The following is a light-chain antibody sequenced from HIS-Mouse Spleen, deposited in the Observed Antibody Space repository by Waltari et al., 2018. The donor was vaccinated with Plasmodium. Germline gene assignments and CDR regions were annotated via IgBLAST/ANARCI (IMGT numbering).Light chain of an antibody. CDR1: SLRSYY. J-gene: IGLJ3*02. V-gene: IGLV3-19*01. CDR3: NSRDSSGNHQV. Sequence: SSELTQDPAVSVALGQTVRITCQGYSLRSYYASWYPQKPGQAPVLCIYGKNNRPSGIPDRFSGSSSGNTASLTITGAQAEDEADYYCNSRDSSGNHQVFGGGTKLTVL. CDR2: GKN.